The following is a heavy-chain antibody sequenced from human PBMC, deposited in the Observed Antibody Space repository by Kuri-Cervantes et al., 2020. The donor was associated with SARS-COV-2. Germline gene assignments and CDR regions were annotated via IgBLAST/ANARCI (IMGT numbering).Heavy chain of an antibody. CDR2: FKSKAAGGTT. CDR1: GFSFSDAW. J-gene: IGHJ4*02. CDR3: ATGSTSGWYRRDFDF. Sequence: GESLKISCVGTGFSFSDAWMSWVRQTPGKGLEWIGRFKSKAAGGTTVYAAPVQGRFTMSRDDSRNTLYLQMNSLKTEDTAVYYCATGSTSGWYRRDFDFWGLGTLVTVSS. V-gene: IGHV3-15*01. D-gene: IGHD6-19*01.